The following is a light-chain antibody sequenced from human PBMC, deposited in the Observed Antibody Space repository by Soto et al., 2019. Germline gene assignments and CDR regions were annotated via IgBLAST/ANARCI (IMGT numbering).Light chain of an antibody. CDR1: QRIRDH. V-gene: IGKV1-5*03. Sequence: QRIRDHLGWHQQKPGSGAAVLIYQASTLKSGVPSRFSGSGPRTEFHLALSCLQPDESAIYNCEGYSCYSEGLGEGTKVDIK. J-gene: IGKJ1*01. CDR2: QAS. CDR3: EGYSCYSEG.